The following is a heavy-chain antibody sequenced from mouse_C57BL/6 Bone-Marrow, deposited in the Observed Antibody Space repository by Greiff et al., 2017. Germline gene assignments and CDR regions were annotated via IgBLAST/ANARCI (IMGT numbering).Heavy chain of an antibody. CDR3: ARDGYYDAMDY. D-gene: IGHD2-3*01. J-gene: IGHJ4*01. CDR2: IYPRSGNT. CDR1: GYTFTSSG. V-gene: IGHV1-81*01. Sequence: QVQLQQSGAELARPGASVKLSCKASGYTFTSSGISWVKQRTGQGLEWIGEIYPRSGNTSYNEKFKGKATLTADKSSSTAYMELRSLTSEDSAVYFCARDGYYDAMDYWGQGTSVTVSS.